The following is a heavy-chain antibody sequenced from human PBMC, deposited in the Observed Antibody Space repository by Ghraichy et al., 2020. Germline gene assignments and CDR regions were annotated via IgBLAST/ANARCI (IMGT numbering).Heavy chain of an antibody. J-gene: IGHJ6*04. CDR2: ISGSSGRT. CDR3: AKMKGAGSYYNYSRDV. D-gene: IGHD6-19*01. Sequence: VSAISGSSGRTHYADSVKCRFTISRDNNKTTLYLQMNSLRADDTAIYYCAKMKGAGSYYNYSRDVWGKGTTVTVSS. V-gene: IGHV3-23*01.